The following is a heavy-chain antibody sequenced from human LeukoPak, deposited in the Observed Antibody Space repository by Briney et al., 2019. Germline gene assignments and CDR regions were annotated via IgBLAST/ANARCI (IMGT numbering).Heavy chain of an antibody. CDR2: LWSDGKTA. V-gene: IGHV3-33*06. J-gene: IGHJ4*02. Sequence: GRSLRLSCAASGFTFNIFGMHWVRQVPGNGLEWVAVLWSDGKTAHYADSVKGRFTISRDGSENTLYLQMNSLRSEDTAVYYCVKESAADATFHFDSWGQGTLVTVSS. CDR1: GFTFNIFG. D-gene: IGHD6-13*01. CDR3: VKESAADATFHFDS.